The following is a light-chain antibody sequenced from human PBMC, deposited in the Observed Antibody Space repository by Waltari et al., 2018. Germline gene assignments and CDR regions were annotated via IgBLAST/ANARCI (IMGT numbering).Light chain of an antibody. V-gene: IGLV1-47*01. CDR1: SSNIGINY. J-gene: IGLJ3*02. Sequence: QSVLTQPPSASGTPGQRVTISCSGSSSNIGINYVYWYQHFPGSAPKLLIYRDNQRPSGVPDLFSGSKSGSSASLAISGPRSEYEGDYYCAAWDDRLRGRVFGGGTKLTVL. CDR3: AAWDDRLRGRV. CDR2: RDN.